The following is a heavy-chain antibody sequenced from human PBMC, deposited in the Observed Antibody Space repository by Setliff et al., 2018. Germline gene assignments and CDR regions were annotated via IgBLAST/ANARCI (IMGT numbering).Heavy chain of an antibody. V-gene: IGHV2-70*11. D-gene: IGHD3-22*01. CDR1: GFSLSTSGMC. CDR3: VRSRLIDYYDTSDYLDY. CDR2: IDLDDDK. J-gene: IGHJ4*02. Sequence: GSGPTLVNPTQTLTLNCTFSGFSLSTSGMCVGWIREPPGKALEWLVRIDLDDDKYYSKSLKTRLTISKYTSKNQVVLTKTNLDPVETATYYCVRSRLIDYYDTSDYLDYWGQGPLVTVSS.